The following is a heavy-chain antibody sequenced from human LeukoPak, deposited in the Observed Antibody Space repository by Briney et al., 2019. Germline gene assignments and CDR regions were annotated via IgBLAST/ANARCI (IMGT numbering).Heavy chain of an antibody. CDR3: ARAMIKGEYYFDY. CDR2: IFYSGST. V-gene: IGHV4-31*03. CDR1: GGSISSSSYY. D-gene: IGHD3-16*01. Sequence: SETLSLTCTVSGGSISSSSYYWGWIRQPPGKGLEWIGYIFYSGSTYYNPSLKSRVTISVDTSKNQFSLKLSSVTAADTAVYYCARAMIKGEYYFDYWGQGTLVTVSS. J-gene: IGHJ4*02.